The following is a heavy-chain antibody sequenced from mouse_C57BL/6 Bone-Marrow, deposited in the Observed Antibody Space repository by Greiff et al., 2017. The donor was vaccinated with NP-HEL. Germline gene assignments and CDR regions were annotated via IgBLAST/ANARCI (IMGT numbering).Heavy chain of an antibody. CDR1: GYTFTSYW. V-gene: IGHV1-69*01. CDR3: ARDHEYYFDY. Sequence: QVHVKQPGAELAMPGASVKLSCKASGYTFTSYWMHWVKQRPGQGLEWIGEIDPSDSYTNYNQKFKGKSTLTVDKSSSTAYMQLSSLTSEDSAVYYCARDHEYYFDYWGQGTTLTVSS. CDR2: IDPSDSYT. J-gene: IGHJ2*01.